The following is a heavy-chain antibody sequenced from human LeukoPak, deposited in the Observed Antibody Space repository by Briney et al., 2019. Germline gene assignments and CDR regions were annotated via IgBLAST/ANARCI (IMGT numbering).Heavy chain of an antibody. CDR3: ARDHNYASSGYFLYS. D-gene: IGHD3-22*01. V-gene: IGHV4-34*01. CDR2: ISGSGNT. CDR1: GGSFSGYY. Sequence: PSETLSLTCAVYGGSFSGYYWNWIRQPPGKGLEWVGEISGSGNTNYNPSLKSRVPMSVDTSKTQFSLRLSSVTAADTAAYYCARDHNYASSGYFLYSWGQGTLVTVSS. J-gene: IGHJ4*02.